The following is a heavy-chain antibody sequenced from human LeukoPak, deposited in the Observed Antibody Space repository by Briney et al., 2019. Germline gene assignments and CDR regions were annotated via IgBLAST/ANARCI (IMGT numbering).Heavy chain of an antibody. J-gene: IGHJ4*02. CDR1: GFTFGDYA. Sequence: PGGSLRLSCTASGFTFGDYAMSWFRQAPGKGLEWVGFIRSKAYGGTTEYAASVKGRFTISRDDSKSIAYLQMNSLKTEDTAVYYCTRDSYSSSWYRRHFDYWGQGTLVTVSS. CDR2: IRSKAYGGTT. V-gene: IGHV3-49*03. D-gene: IGHD6-13*01. CDR3: TRDSYSSSWYRRHFDY.